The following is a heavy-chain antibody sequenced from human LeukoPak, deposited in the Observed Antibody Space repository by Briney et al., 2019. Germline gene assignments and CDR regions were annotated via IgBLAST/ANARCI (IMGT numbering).Heavy chain of an antibody. CDR3: ARQLRYSGGWSWYFDL. CDR2: IYYSGSS. CDR1: GFTVSSNY. Sequence: GSLRLSCAASGFTVSSNYMSWVRQAPGKGLEWIGSIYYSGSSYYNPSLKSRVSISVDTSKNQFSLKLSSVTAADTAVYYCARQLRYSGGWSWYFDLWGRGTLVTVSS. J-gene: IGHJ2*01. D-gene: IGHD6-19*01. V-gene: IGHV4-39*01.